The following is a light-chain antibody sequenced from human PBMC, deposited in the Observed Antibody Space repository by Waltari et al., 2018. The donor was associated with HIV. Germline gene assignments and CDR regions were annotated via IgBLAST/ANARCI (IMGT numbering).Light chain of an antibody. V-gene: IGLV1-40*01. CDR3: QSYDSSLSGYV. J-gene: IGLJ1*01. Sequence: QSVLTQPPPLAAAPGRRATIACTATHSTTGAGFDVHCYQQLPGAAPKLLIYPTTKRPSGVPDRFSGSKSGTSASLAITGLRAEDEADYYCQSYDSSLSGYVFATGTRVTVL. CDR1: HSTTGAGFD. CDR2: PTT.